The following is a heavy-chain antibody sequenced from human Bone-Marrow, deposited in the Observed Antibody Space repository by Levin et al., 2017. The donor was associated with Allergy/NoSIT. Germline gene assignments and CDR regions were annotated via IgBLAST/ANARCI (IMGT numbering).Heavy chain of an antibody. CDR2: ISGSGSDT. J-gene: IGHJ6*02. CDR1: GFNFNNFASYA. V-gene: IGHV3-23*01. D-gene: IGHD5/OR15-5a*01. Sequence: GESLKISCAASGFNFNNFASYAMGWARQAPVKGLEWVSGISGSGSDTYYADSVKGRLTNSRDNSMNMPYLQMNSLRAEDTAVYYCTEYQSVFYYHYAFDVWGQGTTVIVSS. CDR3: TEYQSVFYYHYAFDV.